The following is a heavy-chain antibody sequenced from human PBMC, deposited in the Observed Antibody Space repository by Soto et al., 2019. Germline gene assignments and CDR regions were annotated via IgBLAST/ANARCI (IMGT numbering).Heavy chain of an antibody. CDR1: GYTFTNYV. V-gene: IGHV1-18*01. Sequence: QVQLIQSAGEVKKPGASVKVSCKASGYTFTNYVIHWIRQAPGQGLEWMAWISPLKGNTNYAQKVQGRVTVTTDTSTNTVYMHLSDLRSDDTALYFCARSGEHPFDYWGQGSLVTVSS. CDR3: ARSGEHPFDY. CDR2: ISPLKGNT. D-gene: IGHD5-12*01. J-gene: IGHJ4*02.